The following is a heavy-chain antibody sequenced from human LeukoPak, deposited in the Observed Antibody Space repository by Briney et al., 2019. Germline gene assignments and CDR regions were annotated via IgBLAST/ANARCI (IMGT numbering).Heavy chain of an antibody. V-gene: IGHV2-70*11. CDR2: IDWDDDK. CDR3: ARTSLTPGIAVAGTSDY. Sequence: SGPTLVNPTQTLTLTCTFSGFSLSTSGMCVSWIRQPPRKALEWLARIDWDDDKYYSTSLKTRLTISKDTSKNQVVLTMTNMDPVDTATYYCARTSLTPGIAVAGTSDYWGQGTLVTVSS. J-gene: IGHJ4*02. D-gene: IGHD6-19*01. CDR1: GFSLSTSGMC.